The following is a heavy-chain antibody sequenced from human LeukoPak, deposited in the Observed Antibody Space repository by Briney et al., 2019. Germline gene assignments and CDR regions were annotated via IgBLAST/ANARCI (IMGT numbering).Heavy chain of an antibody. CDR3: AGQGGITMIVVVNYFDY. CDR1: GGSISSSSYY. CDR2: IYYSGST. D-gene: IGHD3-22*01. J-gene: IGHJ4*02. Sequence: PSETLSLTCTVSGGSISSSSYYWGWIRQPPGKGLEWIGSIYYSGSTYYNPSLKSRVTISVDTSKNQFSLKLSSVTAADTAVYYCAGQGGITMIVVVNYFDYWGQGTLVTVSS. V-gene: IGHV4-39*01.